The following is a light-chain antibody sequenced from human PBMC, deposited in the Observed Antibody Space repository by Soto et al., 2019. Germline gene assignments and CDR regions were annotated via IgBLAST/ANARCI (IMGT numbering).Light chain of an antibody. J-gene: IGLJ2*01. V-gene: IGLV1-40*01. Sequence: QSVLTQPPSVSGAPGQRVTISCTGSSSNIGAGYDVHWYQQLPGTAPKLLIYGNSNRPSGVPDRFSGSKSGTSASLAITGLQAEDEADYYCQSYDSSLSGTVVFGGGTKLTVL. CDR2: GNS. CDR1: SSNIGAGYD. CDR3: QSYDSSLSGTVV.